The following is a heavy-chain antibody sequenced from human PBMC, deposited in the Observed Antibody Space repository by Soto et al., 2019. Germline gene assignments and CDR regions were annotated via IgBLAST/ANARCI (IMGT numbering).Heavy chain of an antibody. CDR2: IYSDGSGA. V-gene: IGHV3-74*01. CDR3: ARDIGYSCYS. D-gene: IGHD2-15*01. CDR1: GFTFSSNW. Sequence: EVQLVESGGGLVQPGGSLRLSCVASGFTFSSNWMHWVRQAPGKGLVWVSRIYSDGSGASYADSVKGRVTFSRDNAKNTLYLQMNSLRVEDTAIYYCARDIGYSCYSWGQGTLVTVSS. J-gene: IGHJ4*02.